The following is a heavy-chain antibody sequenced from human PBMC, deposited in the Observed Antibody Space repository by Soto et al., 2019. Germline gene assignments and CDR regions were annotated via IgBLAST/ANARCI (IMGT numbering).Heavy chain of an antibody. CDR1: GYAFTSYG. Sequence: QVQLVQSGGEVKKPGASVRVSCKASGYAFTSYGISFLRQAPGQELEWMGWISVYNGNTNYAQKLQGRVNMTTDTSTNTVYMELRSLTSDDTAVYYCARDGCSGGKCYLFFDYWGQGTLVTVSS. V-gene: IGHV1-18*04. D-gene: IGHD2-15*01. J-gene: IGHJ4*02. CDR3: ARDGCSGGKCYLFFDY. CDR2: ISVYNGNT.